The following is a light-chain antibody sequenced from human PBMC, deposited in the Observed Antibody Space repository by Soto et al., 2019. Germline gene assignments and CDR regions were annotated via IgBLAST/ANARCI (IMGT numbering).Light chain of an antibody. CDR2: AAS. J-gene: IGKJ1*01. V-gene: IGKV3-15*01. Sequence: EIVMTQSPATLSVSPGERATLSCRASQSVSSNLAWYQQKPGQAPRLLIYAASTRATGIPARFSGRGSGTEFTLPISSLQSEDFAFYYCQQKNNWPETFGQGTKV. CDR3: QQKNNWPET. CDR1: QSVSSN.